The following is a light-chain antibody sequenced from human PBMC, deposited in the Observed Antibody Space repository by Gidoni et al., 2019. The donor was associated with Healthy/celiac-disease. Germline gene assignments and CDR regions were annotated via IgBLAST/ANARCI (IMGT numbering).Light chain of an antibody. CDR1: QDISNY. Sequence: DIQMTQSPSSLSASVGDRVTITCQASQDISNYLNWYQQKPGKAPKLLIYDASNLETGVPSRFSGSGSGTDVSFTISSLQPEDNATNYCQQYDNLPSYTFGQGTKLEIK. J-gene: IGKJ2*01. CDR2: DAS. V-gene: IGKV1-33*01. CDR3: QQYDNLPSYT.